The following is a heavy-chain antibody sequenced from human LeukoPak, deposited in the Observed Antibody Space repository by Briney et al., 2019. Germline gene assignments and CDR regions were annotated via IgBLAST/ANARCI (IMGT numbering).Heavy chain of an antibody. J-gene: IGHJ4*02. CDR1: GYSFTNYW. CDR3: ARWRWDYFDY. CDR2: IYPDDSDT. V-gene: IGHV5-51*01. Sequence: GESLKISCKGSGYSFTNYWIAWVRQMPGKGLEWMGIIYPDDSDTRYSPSFQGQVTISADKSINTAYLQWSSLKASDTAMYYCARWRWDYFDYWGQGTLVTVSS. D-gene: IGHD1-26*01.